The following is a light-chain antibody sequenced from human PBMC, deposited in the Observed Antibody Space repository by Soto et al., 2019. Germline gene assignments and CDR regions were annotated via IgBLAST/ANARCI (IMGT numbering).Light chain of an antibody. CDR3: LQDYNYPFT. CDR1: QSISSW. Sequence: DIQMTQSPSTLSASVGDRVTITCRASQSISSWLAWYQQKPGKAPKLLIYDASSLESGVPSRFSGSGSGKDFTLTISSLKPEDSPAYYCLQDYNYPFTFGQGTKVDIK. J-gene: IGKJ2*01. V-gene: IGKV1-5*01. CDR2: DAS.